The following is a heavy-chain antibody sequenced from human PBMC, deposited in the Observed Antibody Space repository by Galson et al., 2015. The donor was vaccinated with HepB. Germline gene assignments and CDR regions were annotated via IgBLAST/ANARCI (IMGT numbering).Heavy chain of an antibody. Sequence: LRLSCAASGFTFSSYAMSWVRQAPGKGLEWVSAISDSGANTYYTDSVKGRFTISRDNSKNTLYLQMNSLRVEDTAVYYCAKAPSHYGGTPYFDYWGQGTLVTVSS. CDR3: AKAPSHYGGTPYFDY. D-gene: IGHD4-23*01. CDR1: GFTFSSYA. CDR2: ISDSGANT. J-gene: IGHJ4*02. V-gene: IGHV3-23*01.